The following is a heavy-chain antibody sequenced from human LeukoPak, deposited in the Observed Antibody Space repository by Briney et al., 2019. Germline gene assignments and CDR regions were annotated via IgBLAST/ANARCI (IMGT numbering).Heavy chain of an antibody. CDR2: ISSSSAHI. V-gene: IGHV3-21*04. CDR3: ARVRRRGSGAGDV. J-gene: IGHJ6*04. Sequence: GGSLRLSCAASGFTFSSHTMTWVRQAPGKGLEWVSSISSSSAHIYYADSVEGRFTISRDNAKNSLYLQMNSLRAEDTAVYYCARVRRRGSGAGDVWGKGTTVTISS. CDR1: GFTFSSHT. D-gene: IGHD3-10*01.